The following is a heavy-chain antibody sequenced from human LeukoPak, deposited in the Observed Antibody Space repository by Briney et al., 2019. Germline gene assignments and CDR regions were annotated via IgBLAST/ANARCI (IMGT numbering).Heavy chain of an antibody. V-gene: IGHV4-34*01. D-gene: IGHD3-10*01. CDR1: GGSFSGYY. CDR2: INHSGST. J-gene: IGHJ4*02. CDR3: ARQTYYYGSGFVY. Sequence: PSGTLSLTCAVYGGSFSGYYWSWIRQPPGKGLEWIGEINHSGSTNYNPSLKSRVTISVDTSKNQFSLKLSSVTTADTAVYYCARQTYYYGSGFVYWGQGTLVTVSS.